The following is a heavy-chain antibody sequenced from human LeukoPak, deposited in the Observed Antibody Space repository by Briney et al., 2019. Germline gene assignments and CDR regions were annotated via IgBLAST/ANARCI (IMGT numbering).Heavy chain of an antibody. J-gene: IGHJ4*02. D-gene: IGHD3-3*01. Sequence: PSDTLSRTCAVYCGACSCYYCSWIRHPPCNSLECTGESNHSGNTNYNPSLKSRVTISVDTSKNQFSLKLSSVTAAVMFFFSSRRRHTRFGVVIYDYWGQGTLVTVSS. CDR3: RRRHTRFGVVIYDY. CDR2: SNHSGNT. V-gene: IGHV4-34*01. CDR1: CGACSCYY.